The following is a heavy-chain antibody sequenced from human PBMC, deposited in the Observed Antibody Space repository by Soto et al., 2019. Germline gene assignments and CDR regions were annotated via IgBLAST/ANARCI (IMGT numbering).Heavy chain of an antibody. J-gene: IGHJ5*02. CDR3: AHRGFPTNWFDP. CDR2: IYWDDDK. V-gene: IGHV2-5*02. Sequence: QITLKESGPTLVKPTQTLTLTCTFSGFSLSTAGVGVGWIRQPPGKALEWLALIYWDDDKRYSPSLKNRLTNTKETPKHQVDLTKTTMDPVDTATYCCAHRGFPTNWFDPWGQGTLVTVSS. CDR1: GFSLSTAGVG.